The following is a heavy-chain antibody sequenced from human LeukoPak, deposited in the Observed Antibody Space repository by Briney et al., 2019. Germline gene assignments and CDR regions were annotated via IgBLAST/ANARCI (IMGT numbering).Heavy chain of an antibody. V-gene: IGHV3-33*01. CDR3: ARARNDYDSNGFSFLDY. CDR1: GISFSSDG. Sequence: GGSLRLSCAASGISFSSDGMHWVRQAPGKGLVWVAVIWYGGSNIYYADSVKSRFTISRDNSQNTLYLQLHSLRAEDTALYYWARARNDYDSNGFSFLDYWGQGDLVTVSS. CDR2: IWYGGSNI. J-gene: IGHJ4*02. D-gene: IGHD3-22*01.